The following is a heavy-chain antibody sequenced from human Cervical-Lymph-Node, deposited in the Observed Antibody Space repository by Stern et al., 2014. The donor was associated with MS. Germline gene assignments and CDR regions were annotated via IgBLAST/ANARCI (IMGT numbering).Heavy chain of an antibody. CDR3: VRDLCKSRICHPFDY. V-gene: IGHV3-11*01. CDR1: GFTFSDYY. CDR2: ISRGGTSV. Sequence: QVQLVESGGGLVKAGGSLRLSCAASGFTFSDYYMSWIRQAPGKGLEWVSYISRGGTSVYYAESVEGRFTISRDNAKNSLFLQMNSLRAEDTAIYYCVRDLCKSRICHPFDYWGQGTPVTVSS. J-gene: IGHJ4*02. D-gene: IGHD2/OR15-2a*01.